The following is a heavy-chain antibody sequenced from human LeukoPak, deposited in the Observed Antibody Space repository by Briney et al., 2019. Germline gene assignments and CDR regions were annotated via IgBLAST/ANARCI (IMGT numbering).Heavy chain of an antibody. CDR3: AKDDEIAVADY. Sequence: GGSLRLSCAASGFTFSSYAMHWVRQAPGKGLEWVAVIWYDGSNKYYADSVKGRFTISRDNSKNTLYLQMNSLRAEDTAVYYCAKDDEIAVADYWGQGTLVTVSS. V-gene: IGHV3-30*02. CDR1: GFTFSSYA. CDR2: IWYDGSNK. D-gene: IGHD6-19*01. J-gene: IGHJ4*02.